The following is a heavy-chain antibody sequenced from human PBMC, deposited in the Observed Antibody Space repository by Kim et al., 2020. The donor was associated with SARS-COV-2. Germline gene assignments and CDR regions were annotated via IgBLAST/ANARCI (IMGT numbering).Heavy chain of an antibody. Sequence: GGSLRLSCAASGFTFSNYAMHWVRQAPGKGLEWVAVISYDGYNKYYADSVKGRFTISSDNSKNTLYLQMNSLRGEDTTVYYCARAYASGTSHGVVAYYWGQGTLVTVSA. CDR3: ARAYASGTSHGVVAYY. J-gene: IGHJ4*02. CDR1: GFTFSNYA. CDR2: ISYDGYNK. D-gene: IGHD3-10*01. V-gene: IGHV3-30-3*01.